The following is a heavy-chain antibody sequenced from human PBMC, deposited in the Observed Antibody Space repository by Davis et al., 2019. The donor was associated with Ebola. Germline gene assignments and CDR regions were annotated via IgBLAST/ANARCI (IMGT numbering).Heavy chain of an antibody. D-gene: IGHD3-10*01. Sequence: PSETLSLTCAVSGGSISSSNWWSWVRQPPGKGLEWIGEIYHSGSTNYNPSLKSRVTISVDKSKNQFSLKLSSVTAADTAVYYCASSPGDYGSGSLYWGQGTLVTVSS. V-gene: IGHV4-4*02. CDR3: ASSPGDYGSGSLY. J-gene: IGHJ4*02. CDR2: IYHSGST. CDR1: GGSISSSNW.